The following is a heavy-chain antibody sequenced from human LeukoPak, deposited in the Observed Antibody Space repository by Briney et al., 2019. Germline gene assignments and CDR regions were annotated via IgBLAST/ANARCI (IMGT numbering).Heavy chain of an antibody. D-gene: IGHD3-22*01. V-gene: IGHV1-2*02. CDR2: INPNIGTT. CDR1: GYTFTDHT. J-gene: IGHJ3*01. CDR3: ARRYDSRGPVTLDF. Sequence: EASVTVSCAASGYTFTDHTIHWVRQAPGQGLEWMGWINPNIGTTNYAKRFQGRLTVTRDTSINTAFMELSSLNPDDTAVFYCARRYDSRGPVTLDFWGQGTLVTVSS.